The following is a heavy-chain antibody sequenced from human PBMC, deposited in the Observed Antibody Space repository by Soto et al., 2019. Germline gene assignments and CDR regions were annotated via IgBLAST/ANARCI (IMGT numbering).Heavy chain of an antibody. Sequence: SETLSLTCTVSGGSISSGGYYWSWIRHHPGTGLEWIGHISYSGVTHYNPSLKSRVTISVDKSKDHVSLKVNSVTAADTAVYYCIRNGHYCLEYWGQGTLVTVSS. CDR3: IRNGHYCLEY. D-gene: IGHD2-21*01. CDR2: ISYSGVT. V-gene: IGHV4-31*09. J-gene: IGHJ4*01. CDR1: GGSISSGGYY.